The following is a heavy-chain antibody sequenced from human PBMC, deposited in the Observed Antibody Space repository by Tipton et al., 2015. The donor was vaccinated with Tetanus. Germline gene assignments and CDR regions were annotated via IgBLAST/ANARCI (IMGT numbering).Heavy chain of an antibody. CDR1: GESISTGGYY. CDR2: ILYTGST. V-gene: IGHV4-31*03. CDR3: ARGSRFWFDY. Sequence: TLSLTCTVSGESISTGGYYWTWIRQHPGKGLEWIGYILYTGSTYHNPSLKSRLTISVYTSHNQFSLNLSSVTAADTAVYYCARGSRFWFDYWGQGALVTVSS. J-gene: IGHJ4*02.